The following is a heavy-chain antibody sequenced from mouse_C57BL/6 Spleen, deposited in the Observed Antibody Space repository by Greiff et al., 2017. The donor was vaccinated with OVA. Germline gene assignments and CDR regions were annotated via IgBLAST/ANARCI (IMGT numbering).Heavy chain of an antibody. D-gene: IGHD2-4*01. CDR1: GFNIKNTY. J-gene: IGHJ2*01. Sequence: EVQGVESVAELVRPGASVKLSCTASGFNIKNTYMHWVKQRPEQGLEWIGRIDPANGNTKYAPKFQGKATITADTSSNTAYLQLSSLTSEDTAIYYCAREIYYDYAGREVFDYWGQGTTLTVSS. CDR3: AREIYYDYAGREVFDY. V-gene: IGHV14-3*01. CDR2: IDPANGNT.